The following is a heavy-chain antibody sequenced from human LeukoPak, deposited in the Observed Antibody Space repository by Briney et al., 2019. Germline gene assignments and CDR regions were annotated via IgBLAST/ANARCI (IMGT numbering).Heavy chain of an antibody. CDR3: ARDTYDSSGYYAHLDY. D-gene: IGHD3-22*01. CDR2: IKQDGSEK. J-gene: IGHJ4*02. CDR1: GFTFSSYW. V-gene: IGHV3-7*01. Sequence: YPGGSLRLYCAASGFTFSSYWMNWVRQAPGKGLEWVANIKQDGSEKYYVDSVKGRFTISRDNAKNSLYLQMSSLRAEDTAVYYCARDTYDSSGYYAHLDYWGQGTLVTVSS.